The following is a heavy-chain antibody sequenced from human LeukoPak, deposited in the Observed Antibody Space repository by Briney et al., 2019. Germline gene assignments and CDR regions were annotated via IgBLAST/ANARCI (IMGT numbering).Heavy chain of an antibody. CDR3: AREALGYSLDY. CDR1: GFTFSSYA. Sequence: GESLRLSCAASGFTFSSYAMHWVRQAPGKGLEWVAVISYDGSNKYYADSVKGRFTISRDNSKNTLYLQMNSLRAEDTAVYYCAREALGYSLDYWGQGTLVTVSS. J-gene: IGHJ4*02. V-gene: IGHV3-30-3*01. CDR2: ISYDGSNK. D-gene: IGHD5-18*01.